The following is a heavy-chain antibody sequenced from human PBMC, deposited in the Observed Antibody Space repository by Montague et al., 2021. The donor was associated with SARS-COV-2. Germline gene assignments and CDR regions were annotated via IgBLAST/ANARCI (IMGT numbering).Heavy chain of an antibody. Sequence: PALVKPTQTLTLTCTFSGFSLSTSGMCVSWIRQPPGKALEWLARXXWDDDKYYSTSLKTRLTISKDTSKNQVVLTMTNMDPVDTATYHCARTTYDILTGTLIACDSWGQGTLVTVSS. CDR2: XXWDDDK. CDR3: ARTTYDILTGTLIACDS. V-gene: IGHV2-70*11. CDR1: GFSLSTSGMC. D-gene: IGHD3-9*01. J-gene: IGHJ4*02.